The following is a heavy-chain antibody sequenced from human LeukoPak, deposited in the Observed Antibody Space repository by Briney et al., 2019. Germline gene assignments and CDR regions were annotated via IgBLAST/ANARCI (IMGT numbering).Heavy chain of an antibody. J-gene: IGHJ6*02. CDR3: ARDSAVSGYYYYGMDV. Sequence: SETLSLTCTVSGGSVSSYYWSWIRQPPGKGLEWIGYIYYSGRVNYNPSLKSRVTISVDTSKNQFSLKLSSVAAADTAVYYCARDSAVSGYYYYGMDVWGQGTTVTVSS. CDR2: IYYSGRV. V-gene: IGHV4-59*02. CDR1: GGSVSSYY. D-gene: IGHD6-19*01.